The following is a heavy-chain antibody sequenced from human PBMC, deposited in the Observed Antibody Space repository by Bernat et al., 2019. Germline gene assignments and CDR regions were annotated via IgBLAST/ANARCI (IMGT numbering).Heavy chain of an antibody. D-gene: IGHD1-1*01. CDR3: MRVHLGH. V-gene: IGHV4-34*02. Sequence: QVHLQQWGAGLLKPSETLSLTCAAYGESFSGFFWSWVRQSPGKGLEWIGEINHRGITNYNPSLKSRVTMSIDTSKAQFSLGLNSVTAADTAVYYCMRVHLGHWDQGALVIVSS. CDR1: GESFSGFF. J-gene: IGHJ4*02. CDR2: INHRGIT.